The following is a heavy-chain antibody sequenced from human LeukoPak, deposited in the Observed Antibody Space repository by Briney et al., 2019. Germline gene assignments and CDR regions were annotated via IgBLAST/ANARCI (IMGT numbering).Heavy chain of an antibody. J-gene: IGHJ4*02. CDR2: INHSGST. D-gene: IGHD3-22*01. CDR3: ARPGYYYDGSGYYY. Sequence: SETLSLTCAVYGGSFSGYYWSWIRQPPGKGLEWIGEINHSGSTNYNPSLKSRVTISVDTSKNQFSLKLSSVTAADTAVYYCARPGYYYDGSGYYYWGQGTLVTVSS. V-gene: IGHV4-34*01. CDR1: GGSFSGYY.